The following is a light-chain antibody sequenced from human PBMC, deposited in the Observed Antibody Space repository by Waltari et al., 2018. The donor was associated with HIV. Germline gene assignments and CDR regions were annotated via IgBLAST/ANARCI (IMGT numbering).Light chain of an antibody. V-gene: IGKV1-5*03. CDR1: RNISDW. CDR3: QQYNSYPIT. Sequence: DIQMTQSPSTLSASVGDRVTITCRASRNISDWLAWYQQKLGEAPNLLIYKASSLQSGVTFRFSGSGSGTEFTLTISSLQPGDFATYYCQQYNSYPITFGQGTRLEIK. CDR2: KAS. J-gene: IGKJ5*01.